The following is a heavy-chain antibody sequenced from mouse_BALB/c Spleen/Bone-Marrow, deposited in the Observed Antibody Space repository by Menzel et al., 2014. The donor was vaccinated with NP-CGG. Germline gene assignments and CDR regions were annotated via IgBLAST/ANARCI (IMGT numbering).Heavy chain of an antibody. V-gene: IGHV1-54*01. D-gene: IGHD2-3*01. Sequence: VHLQQSGAELVRPGTSVKVSCKASGYAFTDYLMEWLKQRPGQGLEWIGVINPGSGSTNYNEKFKDKATLTADKSSSTAYMQLSSLTSDDSAVYFCARYDGYFDYWGQGTILTVFS. CDR1: GYAFTDYL. CDR3: ARYDGYFDY. CDR2: INPGSGST. J-gene: IGHJ2*01.